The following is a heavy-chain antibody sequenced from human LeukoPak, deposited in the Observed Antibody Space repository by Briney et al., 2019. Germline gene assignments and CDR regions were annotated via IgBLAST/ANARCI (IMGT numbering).Heavy chain of an antibody. CDR2: IYTSGST. J-gene: IGHJ4*02. D-gene: IGHD3-9*01. Sequence: SETLSLTCTVSGGSISSYYWSWIRQPAGKGLEWIGCIYTSGSTNYNPSLKSRVTMSVDTSKNQFSLKLSSVTAADTAVYYCARDLVGSHTGYSSGAWDYWGQGTLVTVSS. CDR1: GGSISSYY. CDR3: ARDLVGSHTGYSSGAWDY. V-gene: IGHV4-4*07.